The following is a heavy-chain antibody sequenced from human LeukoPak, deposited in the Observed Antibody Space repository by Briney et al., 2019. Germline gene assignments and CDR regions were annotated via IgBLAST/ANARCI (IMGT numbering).Heavy chain of an antibody. V-gene: IGHV3-23*01. CDR1: GFTFSSYA. CDR3: ARGYCGGDCYGD. Sequence: PGGSLRLSCAASGFTFSSYAMSWVRQAPGKGLEWVSAISGSGGSTYYADSVKGRFTISRDNTKSSLYLQMNSLRVEDMAVYYCARGYCGGDCYGDWGQGTLVTVSS. J-gene: IGHJ1*01. CDR2: ISGSGGST. D-gene: IGHD2-21*02.